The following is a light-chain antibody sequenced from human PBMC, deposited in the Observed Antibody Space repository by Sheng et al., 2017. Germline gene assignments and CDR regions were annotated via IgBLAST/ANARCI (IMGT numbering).Light chain of an antibody. CDR2: AAS. CDR3: QQLNSYPRT. Sequence: DIQLTQSPSFLSASVGDRVTITCRASQGISSYLAWYQQKPGKAPKLLIYAASTLQSGVPSRFSGSGSGTEFTLTISSLQPEDFATYYCQQLNSYPRTFGLGPKWISN. CDR1: QGISSY. V-gene: IGKV1-9*01. J-gene: IGKJ3*01.